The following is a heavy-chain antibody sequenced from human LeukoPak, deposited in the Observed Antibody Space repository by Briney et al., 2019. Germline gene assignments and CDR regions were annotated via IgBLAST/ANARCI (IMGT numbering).Heavy chain of an antibody. CDR3: ARGPGYSSSWYYFGY. CDR2: ISSSSAYI. V-gene: IGHV3-21*01. CDR1: GFTFSSYN. Sequence: GGSLRLSCAASGFTFSSYNMNWVRQAPGKGLEWVSSISSSSAYIYYADSVKGRFTISRDNAKNSLYLQMNSLRAEDTAVYYCARGPGYSSSWYYFGYWGQGTLVTVSS. D-gene: IGHD6-13*01. J-gene: IGHJ4*02.